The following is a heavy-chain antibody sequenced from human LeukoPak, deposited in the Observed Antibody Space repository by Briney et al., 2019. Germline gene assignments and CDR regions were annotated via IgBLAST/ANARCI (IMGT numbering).Heavy chain of an antibody. D-gene: IGHD5-12*01. J-gene: IGHJ4*02. CDR2: LNPNSGGT. CDR3: ATSGYSDSGYFDC. CDR1: GYTFTGYY. V-gene: IGHV1-2*02. Sequence: TSVKVSCKASGYTFTGYYMHWVRQAPGQGLEWMGWLNPNSGGTNYAQKLQGRVTMTRDTSISTAYMELNRLRSDDTAVYYCATSGYSDSGYFDCWGQGTLVTVSS.